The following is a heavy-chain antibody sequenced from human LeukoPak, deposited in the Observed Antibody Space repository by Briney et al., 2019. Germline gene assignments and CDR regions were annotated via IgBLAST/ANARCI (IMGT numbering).Heavy chain of an antibody. D-gene: IGHD3-10*01. Sequence: PGGSLRLSCAASGFTFSSYEMNWVRQAPGKGLEWVSYITGSGDVTYYADSVKGRFSISRDNAKNSLYPQMNSLRAEDTAIYYCVRWPSGSYPYYYYYGMDVWGTGTTVTVSS. CDR3: VRWPSGSYPYYYYYGMDV. V-gene: IGHV3-48*03. CDR2: ITGSGDVT. J-gene: IGHJ6*04. CDR1: GFTFSSYE.